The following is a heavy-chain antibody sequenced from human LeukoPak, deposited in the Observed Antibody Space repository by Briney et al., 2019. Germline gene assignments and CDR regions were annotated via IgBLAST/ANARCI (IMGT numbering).Heavy chain of an antibody. J-gene: IGHJ6*03. V-gene: IGHV3-74*01. CDR3: ATPIGLGDALRPNYYYYYMDV. CDR1: GFTFSSYW. CDR2: INTDGSST. Sequence: GGSLRLSCAAAGFTFSSYWMHWVRQAPGKGLVWVSRINTDGSSTSYADSVKGRFTISRDNAKNTLYLQMNSLRAEDTAVYYCATPIGLGDALRPNYYYYYMDVWGKGTTVTVSS. D-gene: IGHD2-21*02.